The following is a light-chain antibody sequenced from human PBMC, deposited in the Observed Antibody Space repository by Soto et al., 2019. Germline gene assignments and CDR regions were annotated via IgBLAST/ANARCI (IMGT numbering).Light chain of an antibody. CDR3: QQYNSYSRT. V-gene: IGKV1-5*03. CDR1: QSISSG. Sequence: DIQMTQSPATLSASVGDRVTITCRASQSISSGLGWYQQKPGKAPKLLIYKASNLESGVPSRFSGSGSGTEFTLTISSLQPDDFATYHCQQYNSYSRTFGQGPKVEIK. CDR2: KAS. J-gene: IGKJ1*01.